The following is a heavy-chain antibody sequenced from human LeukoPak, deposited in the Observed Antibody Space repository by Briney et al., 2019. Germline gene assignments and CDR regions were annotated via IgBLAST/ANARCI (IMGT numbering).Heavy chain of an antibody. J-gene: IGHJ4*02. D-gene: IGHD2-2*01. CDR2: IYYSGST. Sequence: SETLSLTCTVSGGSISSYYWSWIRQPPGKGLEWIGYIYYSGSTNYNPSLKSRVTISVDTSKNQFSLKLSSVTAADTAVYYCARVSRYCSSTSCSYYFDYWGQGTLVTVSS. V-gene: IGHV4-59*01. CDR1: GGSISSYY. CDR3: ARVSRYCSSTSCSYYFDY.